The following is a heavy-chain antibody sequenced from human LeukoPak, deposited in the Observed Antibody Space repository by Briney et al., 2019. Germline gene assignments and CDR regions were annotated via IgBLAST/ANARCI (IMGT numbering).Heavy chain of an antibody. Sequence: GGSLRLSCSASGFSISGFWMTWVRQAPGKGPEWVATINQRGSEKYYVDSVKGRFTNSRDNAKNSLFLQINNLRAEDTAVYYCARGGSKSSWYWVYWGQGTLLTVPS. CDR3: ARGGSKSSWYWVY. CDR2: INQRGSEK. V-gene: IGHV3-7*03. D-gene: IGHD6-13*01. J-gene: IGHJ4*02. CDR1: GFSISGFW.